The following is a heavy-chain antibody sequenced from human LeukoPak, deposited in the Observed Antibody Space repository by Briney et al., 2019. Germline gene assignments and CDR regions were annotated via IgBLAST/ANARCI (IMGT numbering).Heavy chain of an antibody. CDR3: AREGGIAVAAYFDY. Sequence: PGGSLRLSCAASGFTFSSYGMHWVRQAPGKGLEWVAVIWYDGSNKYYADSVKGRFTISRDNSKNTLYLQMNSLSAEDTAVYYCAREGGIAVAAYFDYWGQGTLVTVSS. V-gene: IGHV3-33*01. CDR2: IWYDGSNK. J-gene: IGHJ4*02. D-gene: IGHD6-19*01. CDR1: GFTFSSYG.